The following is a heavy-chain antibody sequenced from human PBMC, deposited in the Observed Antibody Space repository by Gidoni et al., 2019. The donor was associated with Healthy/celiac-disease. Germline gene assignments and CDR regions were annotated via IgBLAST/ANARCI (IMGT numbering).Heavy chain of an antibody. CDR1: GGSFSGYY. CDR3: ARDRREMATTQRARGIDY. CDR2: INHSGST. Sequence: QVQLQQWGAGLLKPSETLSLTCAVYGGSFSGYYWSWIRQPPGKGLEWIGEINHSGSTNYNPSLKSRVTISVDTSKNQFSLKLSSVTAADTAVYYCARDRREMATTQRARGIDYWGQGTLVTVSS. J-gene: IGHJ4*02. D-gene: IGHD5-12*01. V-gene: IGHV4-34*01.